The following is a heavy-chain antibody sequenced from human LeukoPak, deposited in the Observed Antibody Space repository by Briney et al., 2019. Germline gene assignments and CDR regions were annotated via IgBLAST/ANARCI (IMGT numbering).Heavy chain of an antibody. CDR2: ISYDGSNK. CDR1: GFTFIYYA. Sequence: GGSLRLSCAASGFTFIYYAMHWVRQAPGKGLEWVALISYDGSNKYYTDSVKGRFTISRDNSKSTLYLQMDSLIGGDTAVYYCARQGDRGSWYFDYCVQGTQVTVSS. D-gene: IGHD2-21*02. V-gene: IGHV3-30-3*01. CDR3: ARQGDRGSWYFDY. J-gene: IGHJ4*02.